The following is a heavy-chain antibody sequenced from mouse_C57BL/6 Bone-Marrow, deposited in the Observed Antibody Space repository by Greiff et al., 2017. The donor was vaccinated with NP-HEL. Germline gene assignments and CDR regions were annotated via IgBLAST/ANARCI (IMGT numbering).Heavy chain of an antibody. CDR1: GFNIKDDY. V-gene: IGHV14-4*01. J-gene: IGHJ4*01. Sequence: EVKLQESGAELVRPGASVKLSCTASGFNIKDDYMHWVKQRPEQGLEWIGWIDPENGDTEYASKFQGKATITADTSSNTAYLQLSSLTSEDTAVYYCTTPVVATRAMDYWGHETSVTVSS. D-gene: IGHD1-1*01. CDR3: TTPVVATRAMDY. CDR2: IDPENGDT.